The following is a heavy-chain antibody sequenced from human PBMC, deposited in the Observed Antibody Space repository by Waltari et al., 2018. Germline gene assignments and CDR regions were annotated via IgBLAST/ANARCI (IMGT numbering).Heavy chain of an antibody. V-gene: IGHV4-39*07. Sequence: QLQLQESGPGLVKPSETLSLTCTVSGDSVSRRSYYWRWIRQPPGKGLEWIASMYYSGSTYYNPSLKSRVTMSIDTSKNQFSLKLSSVTAADTAVYFCARGYQLRYVDYWGQGTLLTVSS. CDR2: MYYSGST. CDR3: ARGYQLRYVDY. D-gene: IGHD2-2*01. J-gene: IGHJ4*02. CDR1: GDSVSRRSYY.